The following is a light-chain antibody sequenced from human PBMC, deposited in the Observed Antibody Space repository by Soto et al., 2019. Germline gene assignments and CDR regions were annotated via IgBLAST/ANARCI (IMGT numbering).Light chain of an antibody. Sequence: QSVLTQPPSASGTPGHRVTISCSGSSSNIGSNTVNWYQQLPGTAPKLLIYSNNQRPSGVPDRFSGSKSGTSASLGISGLQSEDEADYYCAAWDDSLKGVFGGGTKLTVL. CDR1: SSNIGSNT. V-gene: IGLV1-44*01. J-gene: IGLJ3*02. CDR3: AAWDDSLKGV. CDR2: SNN.